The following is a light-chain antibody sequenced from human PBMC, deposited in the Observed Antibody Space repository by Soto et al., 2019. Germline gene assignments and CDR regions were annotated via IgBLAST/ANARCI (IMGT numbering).Light chain of an antibody. CDR1: SSDIGAYDY. V-gene: IGLV2-14*03. J-gene: IGLJ1*01. Sequence: QSALTQPASVSGSPGQSIAISCTGTSSDIGAYDYASWYQQHPDKAPKLMIYEVSTRPSGVSNRFSGSKSVNTATLTISGLQAEDEADYYCSSHTSSNTRIFGTGTKLTVL. CDR2: EVS. CDR3: SSHTSSNTRI.